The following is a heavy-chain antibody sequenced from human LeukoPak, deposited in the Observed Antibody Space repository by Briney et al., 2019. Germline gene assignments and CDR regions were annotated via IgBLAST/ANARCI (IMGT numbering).Heavy chain of an antibody. CDR2: TNHSGST. V-gene: IGHV4-34*01. J-gene: IGHJ3*02. CDR1: GGSFSGYY. Sequence: SETLSLTCAVYGGSFSGYYWSWIRQPPGKGLAWIGETNHSGSTNYNPSLKSRVTISVDTSKNQFSLKLTSVTAADTAVYYCAGVTPSISVAGTHAFDIWGQGTMVTVSS. D-gene: IGHD6-19*01. CDR3: AGVTPSISVAGTHAFDI.